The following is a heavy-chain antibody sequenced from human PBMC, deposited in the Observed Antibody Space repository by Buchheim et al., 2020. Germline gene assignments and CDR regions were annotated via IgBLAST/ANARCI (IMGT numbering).Heavy chain of an antibody. CDR3: ARRVGDSSGYKFDF. J-gene: IGHJ4*02. Sequence: EVQLVQSGAEVKRPGESLRISCQGSGYSFTGAYIAWVRQMPGKGLEWMGLIYPGDSYTKYSPSFEGLVTMSVDKSIRTAYLQWRSLRTSDTAIYYGARRVGDSSGYKFDFWGQGTL. CDR1: GYSFTGAY. V-gene: IGHV5-51*01. CDR2: IYPGDSYT. D-gene: IGHD6-19*01.